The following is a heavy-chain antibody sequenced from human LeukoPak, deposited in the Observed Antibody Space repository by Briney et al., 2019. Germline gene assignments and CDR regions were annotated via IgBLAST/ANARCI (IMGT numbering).Heavy chain of an antibody. CDR1: GGSFSGYY. CDR2: INHSGST. CDR3: ARALYYGSGSNYYYYYMDV. J-gene: IGHJ6*03. V-gene: IGHV4-34*01. D-gene: IGHD3-10*01. Sequence: PSETLSLTCAVYGGSFSGYYWSWIRQHPGKGLEWIGEINHSGSTNYNPSLKSRVTISVDTSKNQFSLKLSSVTAADTAVHYCARALYYGSGSNYYYYYMDVWGKGTTVTVSS.